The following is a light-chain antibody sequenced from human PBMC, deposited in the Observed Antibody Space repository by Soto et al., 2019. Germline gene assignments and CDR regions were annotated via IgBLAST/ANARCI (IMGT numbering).Light chain of an antibody. V-gene: IGLV2-23*02. CDR3: CSYAGSSTYV. J-gene: IGLJ1*01. CDR1: SSDVGSYNL. Sequence: QSALTQPASVSGSPGQSITISCTGTSSDVGSYNLVSWYQQHPGKAPKLMIYEVSKRRAGVSNRFSGSKSGNTASLTISGLHAEDEADYYCCSYAGSSTYVFGTGTKLTVL. CDR2: EVS.